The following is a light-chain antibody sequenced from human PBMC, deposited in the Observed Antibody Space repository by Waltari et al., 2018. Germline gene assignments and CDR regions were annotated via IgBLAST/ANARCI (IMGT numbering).Light chain of an antibody. V-gene: IGLV3-10*01. CDR3: YSLDTNDNHRV. J-gene: IGLJ2*01. CDR1: ELPNKY. Sequence: SYELTQPPSVSVSPGQTARITCPGDELPNKYTYWYQQKSGQAPVLVIYEDKKRPSGIPERFSGSSSGTRATLTISGARVEDEADYYCYSLDTNDNHRVFGGGTKLTVL. CDR2: EDK.